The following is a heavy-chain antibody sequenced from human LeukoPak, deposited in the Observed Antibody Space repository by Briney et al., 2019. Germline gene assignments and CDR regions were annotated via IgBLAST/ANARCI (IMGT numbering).Heavy chain of an antibody. CDR3: ARDRGYCSSTSCYAALFGDY. CDR2: INPNSGGT. D-gene: IGHD2-2*01. J-gene: IGHJ4*02. CDR1: GYTFTGYY. Sequence: ASVKVSCKASGYTFTGYYMHWVRQAPGQGLEWMGWINPNSGGTNYAQKFQGRVTMTRDTSISTAYMELSRLRSDDPAVYYCARDRGYCSSTSCYAALFGDYWGQGTLVTVSS. V-gene: IGHV1-2*02.